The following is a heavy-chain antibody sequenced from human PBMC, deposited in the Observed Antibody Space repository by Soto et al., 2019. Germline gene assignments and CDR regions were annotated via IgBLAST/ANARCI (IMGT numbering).Heavy chain of an antibody. Sequence: QVPLVESGGGVVQPGRSLRLSCAASGFTFSSYGMHWVRQAPGKGLEWVAVISYDGSNKYYADSVKGRFTISRDNSKNTLYLQMNSLRAEDTAVYYCAKDGWGYCSSTSCRDYYYYMDVWGKGTTVTVSS. CDR3: AKDGWGYCSSTSCRDYYYYMDV. CDR1: GFTFSSYG. J-gene: IGHJ6*03. D-gene: IGHD2-2*01. CDR2: ISYDGSNK. V-gene: IGHV3-30*18.